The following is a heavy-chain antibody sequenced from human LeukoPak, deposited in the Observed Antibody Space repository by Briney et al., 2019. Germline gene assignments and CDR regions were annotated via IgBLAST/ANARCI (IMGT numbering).Heavy chain of an antibody. CDR3: ARRIAVAGIFDY. J-gene: IGHJ4*02. CDR1: DGSMSSYY. V-gene: IGHV4-59*01. CDR2: IYHSGST. Sequence: SETLSLTCTVSDGSMSSYYWSWIRQPPGKGLEWIGYIYHSGSTYYNPSLKSRVTISLDTSRNQFSLKLSSATAADTAVYYCARRIAVAGIFDYWGQGTLVTVSS. D-gene: IGHD6-19*01.